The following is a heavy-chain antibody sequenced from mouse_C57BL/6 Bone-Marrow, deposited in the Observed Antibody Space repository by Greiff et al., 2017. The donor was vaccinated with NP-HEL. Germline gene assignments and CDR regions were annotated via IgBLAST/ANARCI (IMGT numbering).Heavy chain of an antibody. CDR1: GFTFSSYA. V-gene: IGHV5-4*03. J-gene: IGHJ4*01. D-gene: IGHD1-1*01. CDR2: ISDGGSYT. Sequence: EVKLVESGGGLVKPGGSLKLSCAASGFTFSSYAMSWVRQTPEKRLEWVATISDGGSYTYYPDNVKGRFTISRDNAKNNLYLQMSHLKSEDTAMYYCARRGGDYYGSSYRVAMDYWGQGTSVTVSS. CDR3: ARRGGDYYGSSYRVAMDY.